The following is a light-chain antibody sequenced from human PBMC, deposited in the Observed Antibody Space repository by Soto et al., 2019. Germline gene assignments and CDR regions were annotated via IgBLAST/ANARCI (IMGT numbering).Light chain of an antibody. CDR1: SSDVGGYNY. Sequence: SVLTQPASVYGSPGQSIAISCTGTSSDVGGYNYVSWYQQHPGKAPKLMIYDVNNRPSGVSNRFSGSKSGNTASLTISGLQAEDEADYYCCSYTTSSTYVFGTGTKVTVL. CDR3: CSYTTSSTYV. CDR2: DVN. J-gene: IGLJ1*01. V-gene: IGLV2-14*03.